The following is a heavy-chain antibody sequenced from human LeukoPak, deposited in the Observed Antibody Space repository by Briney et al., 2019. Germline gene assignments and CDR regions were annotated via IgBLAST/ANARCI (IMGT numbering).Heavy chain of an antibody. Sequence: SETLSLTCAVSGGSISSFNWWSWVRQPPGKGLEWIGEIYHSGSTNYNPSLKGRVTISVDKSKSQFSLNLSSVTAADTAVYYCARAGYSGYDYSMDYWGQGTLVTVSS. V-gene: IGHV4-4*02. CDR1: GGSISSFNW. CDR3: ARAGYSGYDYSMDY. J-gene: IGHJ4*02. CDR2: IYHSGST. D-gene: IGHD5-12*01.